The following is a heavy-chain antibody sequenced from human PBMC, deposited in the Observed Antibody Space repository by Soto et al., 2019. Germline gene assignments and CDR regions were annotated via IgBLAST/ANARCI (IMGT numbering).Heavy chain of an antibody. Sequence: QVQLVESGGGVVQPERSLRLSCAASGFTFSSYGMHWVRQAPGKGLEWVAVISYDGSNKYYADSVKGRFTISRDNSKNTLYLQMNSLRAEDTAVYYCSGLDSRWGAFDIWGQGTMVTVSS. CDR2: ISYDGSNK. CDR1: GFTFSSYG. CDR3: SGLDSRWGAFDI. V-gene: IGHV3-30*03. J-gene: IGHJ3*02. D-gene: IGHD6-25*01.